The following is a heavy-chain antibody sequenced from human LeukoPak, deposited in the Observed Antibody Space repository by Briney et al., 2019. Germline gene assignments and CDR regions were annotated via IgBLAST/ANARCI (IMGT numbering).Heavy chain of an antibody. CDR2: IFPTSREI. J-gene: IGHJ4*02. Sequence: PGGSLRLSCAASGFTFSSFAMIWVRQPPGKGLEWVSSIFPTSREIHYADSVKGRFTISRDNSKNTLYLQMNSLRAEDTAVYYCAKDRYDSSGYYRDYWGQGTLVTVSS. V-gene: IGHV3-23*01. D-gene: IGHD3-22*01. CDR3: AKDRYDSSGYYRDY. CDR1: GFTFSSFA.